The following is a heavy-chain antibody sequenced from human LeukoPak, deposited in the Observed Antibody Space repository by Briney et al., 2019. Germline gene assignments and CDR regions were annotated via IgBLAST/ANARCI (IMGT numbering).Heavy chain of an antibody. CDR2: ISGSGGST. CDR3: ARVGGGAARPFDY. CDR1: GFTFSSYA. D-gene: IGHD6-6*01. V-gene: IGHV3-23*01. J-gene: IGHJ4*02. Sequence: SGGSLRLSCAASGFTFSSYAMSWVRQAPGKGLEWVSAISGSGGSTYYADSVKGRFTISRDNSKNTLYLQMNSLRAEDTAVYYCARVGGGAARPFDYWGQGTLVTVSS.